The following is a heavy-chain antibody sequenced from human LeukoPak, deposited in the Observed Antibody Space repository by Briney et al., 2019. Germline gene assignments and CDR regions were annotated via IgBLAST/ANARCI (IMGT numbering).Heavy chain of an antibody. CDR2: IYYSGST. J-gene: IGHJ3*02. Sequence: SETLSLTCTVSGYSITSGYYWSWIRQPPGKGLEWIGYIYYSGSTNYNPSLKSRVTISVDTSKNQFSLKLSSVTAADTAVYYCARDQTLLDAFDIWGQGTMVTVSS. CDR3: ARDQTLLDAFDI. CDR1: GYSITSGYY. V-gene: IGHV4-59*01.